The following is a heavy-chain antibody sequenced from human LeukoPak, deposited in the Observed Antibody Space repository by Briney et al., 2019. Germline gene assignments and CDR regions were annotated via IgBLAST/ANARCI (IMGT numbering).Heavy chain of an antibody. D-gene: IGHD2-2*01. V-gene: IGHV1-46*01. CDR3: ARGRSVVVPAAVNWFDP. CDR2: INPNSGTT. Sequence: GASVKVSCKTSGYTFTNYYLHWVRQAPGQGLEWMGIINPNSGTTTYSQKLQGRVTMTRDTSTSTFYMELSSLRSEDTAVYYCARGRSVVVPAAVNWFDPWGQGTLVTVSS. CDR1: GYTFTNYY. J-gene: IGHJ5*02.